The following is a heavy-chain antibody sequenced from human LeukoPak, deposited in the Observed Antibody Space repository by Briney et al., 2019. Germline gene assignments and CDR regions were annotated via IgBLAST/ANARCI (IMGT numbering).Heavy chain of an antibody. Sequence: QPGRSLRLSSAASGFTFSSYAMHWVRQAPGKGLEWVAVISYDGSNKYYADSVKGRFTISRDNSKNTLYLQMNSLRAEDTAVYYCARDGEGTMDYWGQGTLVTVSS. CDR3: ARDGEGTMDY. D-gene: IGHD1-7*01. CDR2: ISYDGSNK. CDR1: GFTFSSYA. V-gene: IGHV3-30-3*01. J-gene: IGHJ4*02.